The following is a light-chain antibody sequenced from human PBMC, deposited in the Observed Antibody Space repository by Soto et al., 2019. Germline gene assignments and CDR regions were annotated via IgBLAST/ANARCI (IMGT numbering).Light chain of an antibody. CDR2: GAS. Sequence: EIVMTQSPATLSVSPGERASLSCRASQSVSSNLAWYQQKPGQAPRLLIYGASTRATGIPARFSGSGSGTEFTLTISSLQYEDFAVYYCQRYNNWPQTFGQGTKLEIK. J-gene: IGKJ2*01. CDR1: QSVSSN. V-gene: IGKV3-15*01. CDR3: QRYNNWPQT.